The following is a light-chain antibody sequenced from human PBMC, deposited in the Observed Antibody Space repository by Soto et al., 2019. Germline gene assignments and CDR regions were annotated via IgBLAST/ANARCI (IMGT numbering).Light chain of an antibody. J-gene: IGLJ1*01. V-gene: IGLV2-14*01. CDR2: DVS. CDR1: SSDVGGYNY. Sequence: QSVLTQPASVSGSPGQSITISCTGTSSDVGGYNYVSWYQQHPGKAPKVMIYDVSNRPSGVSNRFSGSKSGNTASLSISGLQAEDEADYYCSSYTSRSTYVFGTGTKVTVL. CDR3: SSYTSRSTYV.